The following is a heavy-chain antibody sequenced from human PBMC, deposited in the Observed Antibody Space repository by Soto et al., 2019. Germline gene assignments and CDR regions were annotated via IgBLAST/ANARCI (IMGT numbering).Heavy chain of an antibody. Sequence: QLQLQESGPGPVKPSETLSLTCTVSGGSISSSGYYWGWIRQPPGKGLEWIGNIYYSGSTNYNPSLKSRVTISVDTSKNQFSLKVSSVTAADTAVYYCARRSYYGSGSIFDYWGQGTLVTVSS. CDR1: GGSISSSGYY. CDR2: IYYSGST. V-gene: IGHV4-39*01. D-gene: IGHD3-10*01. CDR3: ARRSYYGSGSIFDY. J-gene: IGHJ4*02.